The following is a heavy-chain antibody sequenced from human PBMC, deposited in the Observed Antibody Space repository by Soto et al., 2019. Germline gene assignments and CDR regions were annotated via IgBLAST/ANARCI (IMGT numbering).Heavy chain of an antibody. Sequence: QVQLVQSGAEVKKPGSSVKVSCKASGGTFSSYAISWVRQAPGQGLEWMGGIIPIFGTANYAQKFQGRVTXTXXXSXXTAYMELSSLRSEDTAVYYCATYPRGRGYYYGMDVWGQGTTVTVSS. CDR3: ATYPRGRGYYYGMDV. D-gene: IGHD1-26*01. CDR2: IIPIFGTA. J-gene: IGHJ6*02. CDR1: GGTFSSYA. V-gene: IGHV1-69*05.